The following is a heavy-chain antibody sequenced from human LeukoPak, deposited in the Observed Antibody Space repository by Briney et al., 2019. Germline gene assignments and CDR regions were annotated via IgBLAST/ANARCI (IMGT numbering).Heavy chain of an antibody. CDR3: ARALIVSIAVAGKARGYFDL. CDR1: GGSFSGYY. D-gene: IGHD6-19*01. Sequence: NPSETLSLTCAVYGGSFSGYYWSWIRQPPEKGLEWIGEINHSGSTNYNPSLKSRVTISVDTSKNQFSLKLSSVTAADTAVYYCARALIVSIAVAGKARGYFDLWGRGTLVTVSS. J-gene: IGHJ2*01. CDR2: INHSGST. V-gene: IGHV4-34*01.